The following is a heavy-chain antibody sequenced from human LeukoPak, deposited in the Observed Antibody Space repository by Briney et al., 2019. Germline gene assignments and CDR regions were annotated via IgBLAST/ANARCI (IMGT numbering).Heavy chain of an antibody. CDR1: GGSISSSSYY. CDR2: IYYSGRT. Sequence: SETLSLTCTVSGGSISSSSYYWGWIRQPPGKGLEWIGSIYYSGRTYYNPSLKSRVTISVDTSKNQFSLKLSSVTAADTAVYYCARLLDCSGGSCYPTGLDYWGQGTLVTVSS. CDR3: ARLLDCSGGSCYPTGLDY. J-gene: IGHJ4*02. D-gene: IGHD2-15*01. V-gene: IGHV4-39*07.